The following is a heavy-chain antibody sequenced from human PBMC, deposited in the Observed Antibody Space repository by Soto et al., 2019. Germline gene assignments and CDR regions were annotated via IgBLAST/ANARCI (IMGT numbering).Heavy chain of an antibody. Sequence: ETLSLTCTVSGGSISSYYWSWIRQPPGKGLEWIGYIYPGDSDTRYSPSFQGQVTISADKSISTAYLQWSSLKASDTAMYYCARPYSSSSFDYFDYWGQGTLVTVSS. CDR3: ARPYSSSSFDYFDY. J-gene: IGHJ4*02. V-gene: IGHV5-51*01. CDR2: IYPGDSDT. D-gene: IGHD6-6*01. CDR1: GGSISSYY.